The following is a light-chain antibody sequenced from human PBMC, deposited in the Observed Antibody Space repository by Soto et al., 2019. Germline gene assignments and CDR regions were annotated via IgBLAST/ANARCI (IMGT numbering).Light chain of an antibody. CDR3: QQRHMWPIT. J-gene: IGKJ5*01. V-gene: IGKV3-11*01. CDR2: DAY. CDR1: QSVGKY. Sequence: EIVMTQSPATLSLSIGERATLSCRASQSVGKYLVWYKQKTGQAPRLLIYDAYNRATGIPHRVSGIVSGKNVTLTISSLEPEDAAVDDGQQRHMWPITFGQGTRLEIK.